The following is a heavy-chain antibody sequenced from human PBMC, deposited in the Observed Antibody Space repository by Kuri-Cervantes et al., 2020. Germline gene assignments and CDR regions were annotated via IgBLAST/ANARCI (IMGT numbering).Heavy chain of an antibody. V-gene: IGHV3-53*01. Sequence: GGSLRLSCAASGFTFSSYSMNWVRQAPGKGLKWVSVIYSGGSTYYADSVKGRFTISRDNSKNTLYLQMNSLRAEDTAMYYCATSGGVATENKWDYYGMDVWGQGTTVTVSS. CDR2: IYSGGST. D-gene: IGHD1-26*01. J-gene: IGHJ6*02. CDR1: GFTFSSYS. CDR3: ATSGGVATENKWDYYGMDV.